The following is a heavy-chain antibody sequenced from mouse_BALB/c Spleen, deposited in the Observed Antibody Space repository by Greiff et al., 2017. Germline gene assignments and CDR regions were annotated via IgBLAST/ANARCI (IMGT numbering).Heavy chain of an antibody. D-gene: IGHD1-1*01. CDR2: INPSSGYT. V-gene: IGHV1-4*01. CDR3: ARKATTVVAYYFDY. Sequence: QLQQSGAELARPGASVKMSCKASGYTFTSYTMHWVKQRPGQGLEWIGYINPSSGYTNYNQKFKDKATLTADKSSSTAYMQLSSLTSEDSAVYYCARKATTVVAYYFDYWGQGTTLTVSS. J-gene: IGHJ2*01. CDR1: GYTFTSYT.